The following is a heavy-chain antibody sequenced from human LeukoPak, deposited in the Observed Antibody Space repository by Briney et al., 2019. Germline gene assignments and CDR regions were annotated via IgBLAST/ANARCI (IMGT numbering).Heavy chain of an antibody. CDR2: IYSGGST. V-gene: IGHV3-66*01. CDR3: AKEATWAVEAPYFQH. Sequence: GGSLRLSCAASGFTGSSRYMTWVRQAPGKGLEWVSVIYSGGSTYYADSVRGRFTISRDSSTDTLYLQINSLRAEDTAVYYCAKEATWAVEAPYFQHWGQGTLVTVSS. D-gene: IGHD6-19*01. CDR1: GFTGSSRY. J-gene: IGHJ1*01.